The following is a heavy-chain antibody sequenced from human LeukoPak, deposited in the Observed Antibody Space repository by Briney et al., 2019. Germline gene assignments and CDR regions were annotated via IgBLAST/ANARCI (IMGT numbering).Heavy chain of an antibody. CDR3: AKGGNSEYSSSSY. V-gene: IGHV4-38-2*01. J-gene: IGHJ4*02. Sequence: SETLSLTCAVSGYSISSGYYWGWIRQPPGKGLDWIGSIYHSGSTYYNPSLKSRVTISVDTSKNQFSLKLNSVTAADTAVYYCAKGGNSEYSSSSYWGQGTLVTVSS. D-gene: IGHD6-6*01. CDR1: GYSISSGYY. CDR2: IYHSGST.